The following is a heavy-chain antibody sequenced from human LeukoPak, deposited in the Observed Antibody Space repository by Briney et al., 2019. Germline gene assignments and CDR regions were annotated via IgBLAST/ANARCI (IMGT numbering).Heavy chain of an antibody. D-gene: IGHD3-22*01. CDR3: ARDYSLSSGYYFGFDY. V-gene: IGHV3-30*02. CDR1: GFTFTSHG. CDR2: IQHDGSNK. J-gene: IGHJ4*02. Sequence: PGGSLRLSCVVSGFTFTSHGMHWIRQAPGKGLEWVAFIQHDGSNKYYAGSVKGRFTISRDNSKNTLYLQMNSLRAEDTAVYYCARDYSLSSGYYFGFDYWGQGTLVTVSS.